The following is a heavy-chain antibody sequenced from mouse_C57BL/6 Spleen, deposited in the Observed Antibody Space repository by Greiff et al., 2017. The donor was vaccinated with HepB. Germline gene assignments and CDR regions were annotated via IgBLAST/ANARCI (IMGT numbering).Heavy chain of an antibody. V-gene: IGHV1-26*01. CDR1: GYTFTDYY. Sequence: EVQLQQSGPELVKPGASVKISCKASGYTFTDYYMNWVKQSHGKSLEWIGDINPNNGGTSYNQKFKGKATLTVDKSSSTAYMELRSLTSEDSAVYYSARDGSSYDFDYWGQGTTLTVSS. J-gene: IGHJ2*01. D-gene: IGHD1-1*01. CDR3: ARDGSSYDFDY. CDR2: INPNNGGT.